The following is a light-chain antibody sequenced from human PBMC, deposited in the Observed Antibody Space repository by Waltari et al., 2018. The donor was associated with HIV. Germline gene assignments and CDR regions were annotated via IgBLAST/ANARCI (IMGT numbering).Light chain of an antibody. J-gene: IGKJ1*01. CDR1: QSVSSN. CDR2: GAS. V-gene: IGKV3-15*01. CDR3: QQYNKWPT. Sequence: EIVMTQSPATLSVSPGERATLSCRASQSVSSNLAWYQQNPGQSPRLLIYGASTRATGIPARFSGSGSGTEFTLTISSLQSEDFAVYYCQQYNKWPTFGQGTKVEIK.